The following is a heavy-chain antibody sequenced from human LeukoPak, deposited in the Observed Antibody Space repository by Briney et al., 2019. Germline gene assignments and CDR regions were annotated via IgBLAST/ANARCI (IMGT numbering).Heavy chain of an antibody. J-gene: IGHJ4*02. CDR1: GFTFSSYG. V-gene: IGHV3-33*01. D-gene: IGHD6-19*01. CDR3: ARGGSSGWYWVDY. Sequence: GGSLRLSCAASGFTFSSYGMHWVRQAPGKGLEWVAVIWYDGSNKYYADSVKGRFTISRDNSKNTLYLQMNSLRAEDTAVYYCARGGSSGWYWVDYWGQGTLVTVSS. CDR2: IWYDGSNK.